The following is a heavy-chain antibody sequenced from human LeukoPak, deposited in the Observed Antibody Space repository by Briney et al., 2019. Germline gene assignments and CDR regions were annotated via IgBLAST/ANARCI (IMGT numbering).Heavy chain of an antibody. D-gene: IGHD3-10*01. CDR2: FDPEDGET. V-gene: IGHV1-24*01. CDR3: ATDLIYLRGLDP. J-gene: IGHJ5*02. CDR1: GYTLTELS. Sequence: ASVKVSCKVSGYTLTELSMHWVRQAPGKGLEWMGGFDPEDGETIYAQKFQGRVTMTEDTSTDTAYMELSSLRSEDTAVYYCATDLIYLRGLDPWGQGTLVTVSS.